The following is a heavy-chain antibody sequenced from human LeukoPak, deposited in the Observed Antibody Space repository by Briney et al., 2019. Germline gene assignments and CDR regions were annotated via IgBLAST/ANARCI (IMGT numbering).Heavy chain of an antibody. V-gene: IGHV4-34*01. CDR3: ARGASYYDFWSGLKNYYYYYMDV. CDR2: INHSGST. D-gene: IGHD3-3*01. J-gene: IGHJ6*03. CDR1: GGSFSGYY. Sequence: SETLSLTCAVYGGSFSGYYWSWLRQPPGKGLEWLGEINHSGSTNYNPSLKSRVTISVDTSKNQFSLKLSSVTAADTAVYYCARGASYYDFWSGLKNYYYYYMDVWGKGTTVTVSS.